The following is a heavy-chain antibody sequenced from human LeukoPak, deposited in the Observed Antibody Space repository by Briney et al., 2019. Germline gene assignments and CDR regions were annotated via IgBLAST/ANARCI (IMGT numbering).Heavy chain of an antibody. Sequence: GASVKVSCKASGGTFSSYAISWVRQAPGQGLEWMGGIIPIFGTANYAQKFQGRVAITTDESTSTAYMELSSLRSEDTAVYYCARTPVKSWGWGPPDYWGQGTLVTVSS. CDR2: IIPIFGTA. V-gene: IGHV1-69*05. CDR1: GGTFSSYA. J-gene: IGHJ4*02. D-gene: IGHD7-27*01. CDR3: ARTPVKSWGWGPPDY.